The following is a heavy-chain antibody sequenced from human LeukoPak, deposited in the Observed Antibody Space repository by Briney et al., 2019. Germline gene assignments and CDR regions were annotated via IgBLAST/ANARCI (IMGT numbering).Heavy chain of an antibody. CDR2: ISGSGGST. J-gene: IGHJ4*02. D-gene: IGHD1-26*01. CDR3: AKESGSGSYLERYFDY. CDR1: GFTFSSYA. Sequence: GGSLRLSCAASGFTFSSYAMSWVRQATGKGLEWVSAISGSGGSTYNADSVKGRFTISRDNSKNMLYLQMNSLRAEDTAVYYCAKESGSGSYLERYFDYWGQGTLVTVSS. V-gene: IGHV3-23*01.